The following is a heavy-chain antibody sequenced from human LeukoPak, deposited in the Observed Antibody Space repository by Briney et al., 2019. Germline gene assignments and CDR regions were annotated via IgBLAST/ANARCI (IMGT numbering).Heavy chain of an antibody. CDR1: GFTFSSYG. Sequence: PGRSLRLSSAASGFTFSSYGMHWVRQAPGKGLEWVAVIWYDGSNKYYADSVKGRFTISRDNSKNTLYLQMNSLRAEDTAVYYCARDRYYDSSGYYPGYWGQGTLVTVSS. J-gene: IGHJ4*02. V-gene: IGHV3-33*01. D-gene: IGHD3-22*01. CDR3: ARDRYYDSSGYYPGY. CDR2: IWYDGSNK.